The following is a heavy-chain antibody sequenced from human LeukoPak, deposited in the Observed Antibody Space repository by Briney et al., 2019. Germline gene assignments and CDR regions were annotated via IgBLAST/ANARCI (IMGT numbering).Heavy chain of an antibody. D-gene: IGHD2-2*01. CDR3: ARDRRYCSSTSCYDERGDDY. V-gene: IGHV1-2*02. CDR1: GYTFTGYY. J-gene: IGHJ4*02. CDR2: INPNSGGT. Sequence: ASVKVSCKASGYTFTGYYMHWVRQAPGQGLEWMGWINPNSGGTNYAQKFQGRVTMTRDTSISTAYMELSRLRSDDTAVYYCARDRRYCSSTSCYDERGDDYWGQGTLVTVSS.